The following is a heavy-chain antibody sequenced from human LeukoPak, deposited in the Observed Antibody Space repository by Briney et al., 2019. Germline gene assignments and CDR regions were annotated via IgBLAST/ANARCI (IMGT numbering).Heavy chain of an antibody. Sequence: GGSLRLSCEASGFAFRTYGMSWVRQAPGKGLEWVALILYDGSNKYYADSVKGRFTISRDNSKNTLFLQMNSLRADDTAVYYCARGSRNGYNLGRNFDYWGQGTLVTVSS. J-gene: IGHJ4*02. CDR3: ARGSRNGYNLGRNFDY. CDR1: GFAFRTYG. CDR2: ILYDGSNK. D-gene: IGHD5-24*01. V-gene: IGHV3-30*03.